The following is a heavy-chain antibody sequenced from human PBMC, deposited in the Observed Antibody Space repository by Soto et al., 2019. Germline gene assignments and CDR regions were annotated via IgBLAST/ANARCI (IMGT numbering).Heavy chain of an antibody. V-gene: IGHV3-11*01. J-gene: IGHJ4*02. CDR1: GFTFSDYY. CDR2: ISSSGSTI. D-gene: IGHD2-2*01. Sequence: QVQLVESGGGLVKPGGSLRLSCAASGFTFSDYYMSWIRQAPGKGLEWVSYISSSGSTIYYADSVKGRFTIYRDNAKNSLYLQMNSLRAEDTAVYYCARDPYCGITSCYSGPYYCDYWGQGTLVTVSS. CDR3: ARDPYCGITSCYSGPYYCDY.